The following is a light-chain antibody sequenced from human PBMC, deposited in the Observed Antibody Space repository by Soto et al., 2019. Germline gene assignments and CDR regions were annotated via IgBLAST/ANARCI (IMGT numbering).Light chain of an antibody. J-gene: IGKJ4*01. V-gene: IGKV3-20*01. Sequence: EIVLTQSPGTLSLSPGERATLSCRASQTVSTTYLGWYQQKPGQAPELLIYGASKRATGIQDRFSGSGSGTDFTLTISRLEPEDSAVYYCQQYGSAPLTFGGGTKVDIK. CDR1: QTVSTTY. CDR3: QQYGSAPLT. CDR2: GAS.